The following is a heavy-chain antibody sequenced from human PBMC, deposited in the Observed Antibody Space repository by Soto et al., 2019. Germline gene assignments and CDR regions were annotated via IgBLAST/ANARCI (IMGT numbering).Heavy chain of an antibody. CDR3: ATLPRLDGMDV. Sequence: SYRQPLTFADGRYFIISGHSRVWIRQPPGKGLEWIGSIFHTGSTYYNPSLKSRVTLSVDTSKNQFSLKLSSVTAADTAVYFCATLPRLDGMDVWGQGTTVTVS. V-gene: IGHV4-38-2*01. CDR1: RYFIISGHS. D-gene: IGHD6-25*01. J-gene: IGHJ6*02. CDR2: IFHTGST.